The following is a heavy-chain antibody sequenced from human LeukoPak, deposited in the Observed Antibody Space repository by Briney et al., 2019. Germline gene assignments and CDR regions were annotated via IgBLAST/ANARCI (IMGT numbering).Heavy chain of an antibody. CDR2: VYQSGNA. D-gene: IGHD2/OR15-2a*01. J-gene: IGHJ4*02. CDR1: NYSVSSNVH. CDR3: ASLRFGESYFDF. Sequence: SETLSLTCTVSNYSVSSNVHWSWIRQSPGRGLEWIGSVYQSGNAYYNPSLKSRVLLPFDPSKKELSLQINSVTATDTALYFCASLRFGESYFDFWGQGTQVTVSS. V-gene: IGHV4-38-2*02.